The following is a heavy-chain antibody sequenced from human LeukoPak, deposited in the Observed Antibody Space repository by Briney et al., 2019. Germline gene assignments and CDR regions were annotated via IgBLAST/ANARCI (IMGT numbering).Heavy chain of an antibody. CDR2: IHYSGTT. V-gene: IGHV4-39*01. J-gene: IGHJ3*02. Sequence: SETLSLTCSVAGGSIRSSYYWGWIRQPPGKGLEWIGNIHYSGTTYYNPSLEGRVTISVDTSKNQFSLKLSSVTAADTAVYSCARVWTFEGYGDYVGCAFDIWGQGTMVTVSS. CDR1: GGSIRSSYY. CDR3: ARVWTFEGYGDYVGCAFDI. D-gene: IGHD4-17*01.